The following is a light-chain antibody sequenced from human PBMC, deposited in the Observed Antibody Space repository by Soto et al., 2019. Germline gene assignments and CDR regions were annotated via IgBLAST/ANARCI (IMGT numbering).Light chain of an antibody. J-gene: IGLJ1*01. V-gene: IGLV1-44*01. CDR3: AAWDDSLNGCV. CDR1: SSNIGTYS. CDR2: SDN. Sequence: QSVLTQPPSASGTPGQRVTISCSGSSSNIGTYSVSWYQHFPGTAPRLLIYSDNQRPSGVPDRFSASKSGASASLAISGLQSEDEADFYCAAWDDSLNGCVFGTGTKGTVL.